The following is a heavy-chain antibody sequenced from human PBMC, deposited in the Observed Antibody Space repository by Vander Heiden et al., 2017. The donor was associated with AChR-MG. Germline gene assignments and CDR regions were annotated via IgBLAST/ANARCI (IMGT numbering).Heavy chain of an antibody. V-gene: IGHV3-23*01. CDR3: AKEPGRDTGY. CDR1: GFTLSSYA. J-gene: IGHJ4*02. CDR2: ISGSGGST. Sequence: EVQPLESGGGLVQPGGSLRLSCAASGFTLSSYAMRWMRQAPGKGLECVSAISGSGGSTCYADSVKGRFTISRDNSKNTLYLQMNSRGAEDTAVYYCAKEPGRDTGYWGQGTLVTVSS.